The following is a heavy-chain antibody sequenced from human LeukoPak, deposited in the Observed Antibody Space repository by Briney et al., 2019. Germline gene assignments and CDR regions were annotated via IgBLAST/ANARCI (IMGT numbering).Heavy chain of an antibody. D-gene: IGHD1-1*01. CDR1: GFTFSDYY. V-gene: IGHV3-11*06. Sequence: RGSLRLSCAASGFTFSDYYMSWIRQAPGKGLEWVSYISSSSSYTNYADSVKGRFTISRDNAKNSLYLQMNSLRAEDTAVYYCARAPFSGTTSISFGIWGQGTMVTVSS. J-gene: IGHJ3*02. CDR2: ISSSSSYT. CDR3: ARAPFSGTTSISFGI.